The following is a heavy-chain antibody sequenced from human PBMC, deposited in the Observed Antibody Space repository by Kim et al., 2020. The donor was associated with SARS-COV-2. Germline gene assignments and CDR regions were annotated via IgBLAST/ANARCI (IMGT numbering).Heavy chain of an antibody. CDR3: RVVVLTAGTTNFDY. J-gene: IGHJ4*02. CDR1: GFTFSDSA. Sequence: GGSLRLSCAASGFTFSDSAIHWVRQASGKGLECVGRIRSKANSYATAYAASVKGRFIISRDDSKNTAYLQMNSLKTEDTAVYYCRVVVLTAGTTNFDYWGQGTLVTVSS. CDR2: IRSKANSYAT. V-gene: IGHV3-73*01. D-gene: IGHD2-15*01.